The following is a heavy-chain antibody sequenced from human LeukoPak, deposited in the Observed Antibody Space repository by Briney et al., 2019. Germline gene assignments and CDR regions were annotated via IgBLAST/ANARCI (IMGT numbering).Heavy chain of an antibody. Sequence: PGGSLRLSCAASGFTFDAYAMHWVRHAPGKGLEWVSGISWNSGSIDYADSVKGRFTISRDNAKNSLYLQMNSLRAEDTALYYCAKDVYSYGREFDYWGQGTLVTVSS. V-gene: IGHV3-9*01. CDR3: AKDVYSYGREFDY. CDR1: GFTFDAYA. CDR2: ISWNSGSI. J-gene: IGHJ4*02. D-gene: IGHD5-18*01.